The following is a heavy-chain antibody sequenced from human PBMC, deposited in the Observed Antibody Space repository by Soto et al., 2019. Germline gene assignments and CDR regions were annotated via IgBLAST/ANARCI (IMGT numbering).Heavy chain of an antibody. D-gene: IGHD3-10*01. V-gene: IGHV3-21*01. Sequence: PGGSLRLSCAASGFTFSSYSMNWVRQAPGKGLEWVSSISSSSSYIYYADSVKGRFTISRDNAKNSLYLQMNSLRAEDTAVYYCAREARSRMLRGVTPRYYGMDLWGQGTTVTVSS. CDR1: GFTFSSYS. J-gene: IGHJ6*02. CDR2: ISSSSSYI. CDR3: AREARSRMLRGVTPRYYGMDL.